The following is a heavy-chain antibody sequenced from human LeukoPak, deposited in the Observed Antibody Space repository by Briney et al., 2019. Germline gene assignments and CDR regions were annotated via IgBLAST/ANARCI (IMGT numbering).Heavy chain of an antibody. J-gene: IGHJ3*02. CDR2: IIPIFGTA. CDR3: ARTTGQRWLQFLDAFDI. D-gene: IGHD5-24*01. CDR1: GGTFSSYA. V-gene: IGHV1-69*13. Sequence: SVKVSCKASGGTFSSYAISWVRQAPGQGLEWMGGIIPIFGTANYAQKFQGRVTITADESTSTAYMELSSLRPEDTAVYYCARTTGQRWLQFLDAFDIWGQGSMVTVSS.